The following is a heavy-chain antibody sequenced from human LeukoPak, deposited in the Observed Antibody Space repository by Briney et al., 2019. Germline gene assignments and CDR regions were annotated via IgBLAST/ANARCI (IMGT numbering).Heavy chain of an antibody. J-gene: IGHJ5*02. V-gene: IGHV4-59*08. CDR3: ARQRTGDWSWFDP. D-gene: IGHD3-10*01. CDR1: GGSISSYY. CDR2: IYYSGST. Sequence: SETLSLTCTVSGGSISSYYWNWIRQPPGKGLEWIGYIYYSGSTNYNPSLKSRVTILVDTSKNQFSLKLSSVTAADTAVYYCARQRTGDWSWFDPWGQGTLVSVSS.